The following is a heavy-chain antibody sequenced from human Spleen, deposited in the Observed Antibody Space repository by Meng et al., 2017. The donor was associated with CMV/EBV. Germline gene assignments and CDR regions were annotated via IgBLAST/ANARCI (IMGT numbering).Heavy chain of an antibody. CDR3: TVGVIRGIT. D-gene: IGHD3-10*01. V-gene: IGHV1-2*02. Sequence: ASVKVSCKASGYTFTGYYIHWVRQAPGKGFEWMGWINPESGDANYAQKFQGRVTMTSDTSISTVYMEVSSLRSDDTAVYYCTVGVIRGITWGQGTLVTVSS. CDR1: GYTFTGYY. J-gene: IGHJ5*02. CDR2: INPESGDA.